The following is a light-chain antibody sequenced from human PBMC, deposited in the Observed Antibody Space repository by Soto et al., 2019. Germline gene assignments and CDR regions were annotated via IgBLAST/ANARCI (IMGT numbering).Light chain of an antibody. J-gene: IGLJ2*01. Sequence: QSVLTQPASVSGSPGQSITISCTGSSSDVGSYDLVSWYQQHPGRAPKLMIFEVTKRPSGASDRFSSSKSGNTASLTISGLQAEDEADYHCCSYAGSSTLVVGGGTKLTVL. CDR2: EVT. V-gene: IGLV2-23*02. CDR1: SSDVGSYDL. CDR3: CSYAGSSTLV.